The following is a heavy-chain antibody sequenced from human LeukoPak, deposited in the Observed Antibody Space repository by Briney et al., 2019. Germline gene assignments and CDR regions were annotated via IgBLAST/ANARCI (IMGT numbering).Heavy chain of an antibody. D-gene: IGHD6-19*01. CDR3: ARRHSSGWSHFDY. CDR2: IYHSGSS. V-gene: IGHV4-38-2*02. J-gene: IGHJ4*02. CDR1: GYSISSGYY. Sequence: SETLSLTCTVSGYSISSGYYWGWIRQPPGKGLEWIGSIYHSGSSYYNPSLNSRVTISVDTSKNQFSLKLSSVTAADTAVYYCARRHSSGWSHFDYWGQGTLVTVSS.